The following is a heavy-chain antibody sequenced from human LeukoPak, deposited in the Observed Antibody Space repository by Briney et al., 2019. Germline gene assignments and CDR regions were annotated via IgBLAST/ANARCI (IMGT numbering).Heavy chain of an antibody. CDR1: GFTFGDYA. Sequence: PGRPLRLSCTAPGFTFGDYAMSWVRQAPGKGLEWVGFIRSKAYGGTTEYAASVKGRFTISRDDSKSIAYLQMNSLKTEDTAVYYCTRGFYYDSSGYYYPVGYFDYWGQGTLVTVSS. J-gene: IGHJ4*02. V-gene: IGHV3-49*04. CDR2: IRSKAYGGTT. CDR3: TRGFYYDSSGYYYPVGYFDY. D-gene: IGHD3-22*01.